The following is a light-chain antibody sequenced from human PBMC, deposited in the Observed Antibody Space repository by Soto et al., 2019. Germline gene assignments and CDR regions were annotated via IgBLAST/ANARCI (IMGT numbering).Light chain of an antibody. V-gene: IGLV2-11*01. CDR1: TSDVGAYNY. CDR2: DVS. Sequence: QSALAQPRSVSGSPGQSVTISCTGTTSDVGAYNYVSWYQQYPGKAPKLIIYDVSARPSGVPDRFSGSKSGNTASLTISGLLTEDEADYYCCSYAGSYTSWVFGGGTKLTVL. J-gene: IGLJ3*02. CDR3: CSYAGSYTSWV.